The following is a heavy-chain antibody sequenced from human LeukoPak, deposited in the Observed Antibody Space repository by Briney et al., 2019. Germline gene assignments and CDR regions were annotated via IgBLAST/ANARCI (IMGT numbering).Heavy chain of an antibody. CDR3: ARAYYDILTGYYKSYYYGMDV. V-gene: IGHV1-8*02. D-gene: IGHD3-9*01. Sequence: ASVKVSCKASGYTFTSYYMHWVRQAPGQGLEWMGWMNPNSGNTGYAQKFQGRVTMTRNTSISTAYMELSSLRSEDTAVYYCARAYYDILTGYYKSYYYGMDVWGQGTTVTVSS. J-gene: IGHJ6*02. CDR1: GYTFTSYY. CDR2: MNPNSGNT.